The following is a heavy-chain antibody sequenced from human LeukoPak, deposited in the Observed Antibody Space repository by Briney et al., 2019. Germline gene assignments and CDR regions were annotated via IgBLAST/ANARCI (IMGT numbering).Heavy chain of an antibody. CDR3: ARGGYYYYYYMDV. Sequence: GGSLRLSCVVSGIDFSSYSMNWVRQAPGQGLEWVSSISSGSDYIYYADSVKGRFTISRDNVKNSLYLQMDSLRAEDTAVYYCARGGYYYYYYMDVWGKGTTVTVSS. V-gene: IGHV3-21*01. CDR2: ISSGSDYI. CDR1: GIDFSSYS. J-gene: IGHJ6*03.